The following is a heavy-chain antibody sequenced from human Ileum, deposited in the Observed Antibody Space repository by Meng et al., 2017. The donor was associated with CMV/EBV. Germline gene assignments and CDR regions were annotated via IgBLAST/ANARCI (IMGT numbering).Heavy chain of an antibody. CDR3: ARDGLSGRYFDY. CDR1: GYTFTSNN. V-gene: IGHV7-4-1*02. CDR2: IDTNTGNP. D-gene: IGHD1-26*01. Sequence: QVHLVQVGCEWKKPGASVKVSFKTSGYTFTSNNIIWVRQAPGQGPEWMGWIDTNTGNPTYAQGFTGRFVFSLDTSVNTAYLQISSLKAEDTAVYYCARDGLSGRYFDYWGQGTLVTVSS. J-gene: IGHJ4*02.